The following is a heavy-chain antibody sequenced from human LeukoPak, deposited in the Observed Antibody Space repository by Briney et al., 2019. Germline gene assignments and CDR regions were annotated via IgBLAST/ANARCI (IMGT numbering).Heavy chain of an antibody. D-gene: IGHD6-6*01. Sequence: PGGSLRLSXAASGFTFSSYAMSWVRQAPGKGLEWVSAISGSGGSTYYADSVKGRFTISRDNSKNTLYLQMNSLRAEDTAVYYCANPFRYTEARNDYWGQGTLVTVSS. V-gene: IGHV3-23*01. J-gene: IGHJ4*02. CDR2: ISGSGGST. CDR3: ANPFRYTEARNDY. CDR1: GFTFSSYA.